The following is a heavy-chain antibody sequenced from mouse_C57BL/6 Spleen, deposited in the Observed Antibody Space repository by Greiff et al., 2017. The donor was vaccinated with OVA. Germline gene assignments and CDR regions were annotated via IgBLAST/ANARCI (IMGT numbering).Heavy chain of an antibody. J-gene: IGHJ3*01. CDR3: TTRREGAY. CDR1: GFNIKDDY. Sequence: VQLKESGAELVRPGASVKLSCTASGFNIKDDYMHWVKQRPEQGLEWIGWIDPENGDTEYASKFQGKATITADTSSNTAYLQLSSLTSEDTAVYYCTTRREGAYWGQGTLVTVSA. CDR2: IDPENGDT. V-gene: IGHV14-4*01.